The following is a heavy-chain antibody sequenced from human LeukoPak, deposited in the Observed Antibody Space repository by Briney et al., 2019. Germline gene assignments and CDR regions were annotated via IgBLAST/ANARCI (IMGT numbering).Heavy chain of an antibody. J-gene: IGHJ3*02. CDR1: GYTFTGYY. D-gene: IGHD3-10*01. CDR3: ARDRGELHAYDI. V-gene: IGHV1-2*02. Sequence: ASVKVSCKASGYTFTGYYMHWVRQAPGQGLEWMGWINPNSGGTNYAQKFQGRVTTTRDTSISTAYMELSSLRSEDTAVYYCARDRGELHAYDIWGQGTMVTVSS. CDR2: INPNSGGT.